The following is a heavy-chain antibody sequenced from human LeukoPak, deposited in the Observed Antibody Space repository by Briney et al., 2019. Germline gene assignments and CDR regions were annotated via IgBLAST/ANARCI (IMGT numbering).Heavy chain of an antibody. CDR2: IKEDGSEK. J-gene: IGHJ6*03. V-gene: IGHV3-7*01. Sequence: QPGGSVRLSCAASGFTFNNYWMGWVRQAPGKGLEWVANIKEDGSEKNYVDSVKGRFTTSRDNAKNSLYLQMSSLRAADTAVYYCARVMAASVWRSYGSYYYYYYMDVWGKGTTVTVSS. CDR1: GFTFNNYW. D-gene: IGHD3-16*01. CDR3: ARVMAASVWRSYGSYYYYYYMDV.